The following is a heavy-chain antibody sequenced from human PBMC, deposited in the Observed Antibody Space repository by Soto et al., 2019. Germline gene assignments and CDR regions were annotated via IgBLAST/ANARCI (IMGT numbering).Heavy chain of an antibody. D-gene: IGHD1-1*01. CDR3: ERGRYGDY. Sequence: QVHLVQSGAEVKKPGASVKVSCKGSGYTFTSYGITWVRQAPGQGLEWMGWISAHNGNTDYAQKLQGRVTVTRDTSTSTADMALRSLRSDDTAVYYCERGRYGDYWGQGSLVPVSS. J-gene: IGHJ4*02. V-gene: IGHV1-18*01. CDR2: ISAHNGNT. CDR1: GYTFTSYG.